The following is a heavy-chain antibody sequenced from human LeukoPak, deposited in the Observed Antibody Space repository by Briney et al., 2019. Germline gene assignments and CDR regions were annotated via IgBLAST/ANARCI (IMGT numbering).Heavy chain of an antibody. CDR1: GGSFSSYY. V-gene: IGHV4-34*01. J-gene: IGHJ5*02. CDR2: INHSGST. D-gene: IGHD2-2*01. Sequence: PSETLSLTCAVSGGSFSSYYWSWIRQPPGKGLEWIGEINHSGSTNYNPSLKSRVTISVDTSKNQFSLKLSAVTAADTAVYYCARAGDCSSTSCNSLFDPWGQGTLVTVSS. CDR3: ARAGDCSSTSCNSLFDP.